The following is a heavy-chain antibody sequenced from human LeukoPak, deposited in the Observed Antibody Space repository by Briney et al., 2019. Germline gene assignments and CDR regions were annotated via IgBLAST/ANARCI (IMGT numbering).Heavy chain of an antibody. CDR2: INPNSGGT. V-gene: IGHV1-2*06. J-gene: IGHJ6*03. CDR3: ARSYGDYGNYYYYMDD. D-gene: IGHD4-17*01. CDR1: GYTFTDYY. Sequence: ASVKVSCKASGYTFTDYYMHWVRQAPGQGLEWMGRINPNSGGTNSAQKFQGRVTMTRDTSISTAYMELRSLRSADTAVYYCARSYGDYGNYYYYMDDWGQGTTVTVSS.